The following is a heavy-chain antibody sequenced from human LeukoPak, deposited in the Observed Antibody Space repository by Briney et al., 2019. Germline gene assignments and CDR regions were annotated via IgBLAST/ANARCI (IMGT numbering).Heavy chain of an antibody. CDR3: ARDAETGYSSGWYYFDY. CDR1: GYTFTSYY. CDR2: INPSGGRT. D-gene: IGHD6-19*01. Sequence: ASVKVSCKASGYTFTSYYIYWMRQAHGHGLDWMGIINPSGGRTNYAHKFQGRVTMTRDMSTSTVYMELSSLRSEDTAVYYCARDAETGYSSGWYYFDYWGQGTLVTVSS. J-gene: IGHJ4*02. V-gene: IGHV1-46*01.